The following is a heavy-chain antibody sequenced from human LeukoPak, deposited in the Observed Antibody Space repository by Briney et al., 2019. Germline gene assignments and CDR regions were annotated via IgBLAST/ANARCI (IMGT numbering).Heavy chain of an antibody. CDR2: IDHSGSY. CDR1: GHSINSGYY. J-gene: IGHJ4*02. D-gene: IGHD3-22*01. Sequence: SETLSLTCTVSGHSINSGYYWGWIRQPPGKGLEWIGRIDHSGSYYSTPSLESRITISLDSSKTRFFLELTSVTAADTAVYFCARGVSDTSGSHYSGGFYYFDYWGRGTLVSVSS. V-gene: IGHV4-38-2*02. CDR3: ARGVSDTSGSHYSGGFYYFDY.